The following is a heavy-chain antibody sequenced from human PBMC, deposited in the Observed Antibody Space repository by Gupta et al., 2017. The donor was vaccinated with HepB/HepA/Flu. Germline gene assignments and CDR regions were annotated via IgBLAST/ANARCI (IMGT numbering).Heavy chain of an antibody. V-gene: IGHV4-59*01. CDR3: ARSLSWTGYNSASYYFDY. CDR2: IYYSGST. J-gene: IGHJ4*02. D-gene: IGHD5-24*01. Sequence: QVLLQEAGPGLGTPLGTPPPPPPGSCGSLTPFLLTPILEPPGKGLEWIGYIYYSGSTNYNPSLKSRVTISVDTSKNQFSLKLSSVTAADTAVYYCARSLSWTGYNSASYYFDYWGQGTLVTVSS. CDR1: CGSLTPFL.